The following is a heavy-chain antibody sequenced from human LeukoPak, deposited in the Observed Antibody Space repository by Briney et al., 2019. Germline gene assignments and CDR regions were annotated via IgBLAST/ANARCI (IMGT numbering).Heavy chain of an antibody. CDR1: GFTFSSYS. CDR2: ISSSSSYI. V-gene: IGHV3-21*01. D-gene: IGHD3-22*01. Sequence: TGGSLRLSCAASGFTFSSYSMNWVRQAPGKGLDWVSSISSSSSYIYYADSVKGRFTISRDNAKNSLYLQMNSLRAEDTAVYYCARDDHYYDSSGSDFDYWGQGTLVTVSS. J-gene: IGHJ4*02. CDR3: ARDDHYYDSSGSDFDY.